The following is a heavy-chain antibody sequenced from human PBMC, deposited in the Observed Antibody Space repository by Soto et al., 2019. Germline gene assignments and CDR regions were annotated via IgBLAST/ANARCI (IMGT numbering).Heavy chain of an antibody. Sequence: GGSLRLSCAASGFTFSGYCMHWVRQAPGKGLEWVAVISYDGSNKYYADSVKGRFTISRDNSKNTLYLQMNSLRAEDTAVYYCAKGDTAMAPDYWGQGTLVTVSS. V-gene: IGHV3-30*18. CDR2: ISYDGSNK. CDR3: AKGDTAMAPDY. D-gene: IGHD5-18*01. J-gene: IGHJ4*02. CDR1: GFTFSGYC.